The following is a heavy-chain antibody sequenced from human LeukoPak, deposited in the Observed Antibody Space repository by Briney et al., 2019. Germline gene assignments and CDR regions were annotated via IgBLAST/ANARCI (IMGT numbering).Heavy chain of an antibody. CDR3: ASHVGSTRNFDY. Sequence: PGESLRLSCAASGFTFSTYSMNWVRQAPGKGLEWVSSISSTSKYVYYADSVKGRFTASRDNAKNSLFLQMNSLRAEDTAVYYCASHVGSTRNFDYWGQGTLVTVSS. CDR2: ISSTSKYV. V-gene: IGHV3-21*01. J-gene: IGHJ4*02. D-gene: IGHD2-2*01. CDR1: GFTFSTYS.